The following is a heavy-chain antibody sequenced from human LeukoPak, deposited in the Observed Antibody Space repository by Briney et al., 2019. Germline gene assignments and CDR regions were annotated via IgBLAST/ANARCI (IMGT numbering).Heavy chain of an antibody. CDR1: GYTFTTYG. Sequence: GASVKVFCKASGYTFTTYGISWVRQAPGQGLEWMGWISAYNGNTNYAQKLQGRVTMTTDTSTSTAYMELRSLRSDDTAVYYCARRSGDYDFWSGYNYYYMDVWGKGTTVTVSS. V-gene: IGHV1-18*01. D-gene: IGHD3-3*01. J-gene: IGHJ6*03. CDR3: ARRSGDYDFWSGYNYYYMDV. CDR2: ISAYNGNT.